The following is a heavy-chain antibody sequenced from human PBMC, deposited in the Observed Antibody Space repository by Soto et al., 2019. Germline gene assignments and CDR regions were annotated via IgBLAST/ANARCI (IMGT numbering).Heavy chain of an antibody. CDR1: GFTFSDYA. Sequence: LRLSCAASGFTFSDYAMSWVRQAPGKGLEWVSAVDGSSATTNCADSVKGRFTISRDNSKNTLFLHMSGLRAEDTAVYYCARDRRPSIYSGLAVWGQGTTVTVSS. J-gene: IGHJ6*02. CDR3: ARDRRPSIYSGLAV. D-gene: IGHD2-2*01. CDR2: VDGSSATT. V-gene: IGHV3-23*01.